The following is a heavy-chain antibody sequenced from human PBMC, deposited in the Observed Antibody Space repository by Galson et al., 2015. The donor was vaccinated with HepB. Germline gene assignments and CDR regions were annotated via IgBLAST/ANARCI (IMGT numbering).Heavy chain of an antibody. Sequence: SLRLSCAASGFTFSSYGMHWVRQAPGKGLEWVAVIWYDGSNKYYADSVKGRFTISRDNSKNTLYLQMNSLRAEDTAVYYCARGEDIVVVPAAIPVLGAFDIWGQGTMVTVSS. CDR1: GFTFSSYG. D-gene: IGHD2-2*02. V-gene: IGHV3-33*01. J-gene: IGHJ3*02. CDR3: ARGEDIVVVPAAIPVLGAFDI. CDR2: IWYDGSNK.